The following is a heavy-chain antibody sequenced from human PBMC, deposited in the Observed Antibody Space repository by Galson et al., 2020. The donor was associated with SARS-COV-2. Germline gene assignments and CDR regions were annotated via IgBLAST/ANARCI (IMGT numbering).Heavy chain of an antibody. Sequence: GGSLRLSCAASGFTVSSYEMNWVRQAPGKGLEWLSYMSSSGRTIYYAESLKGRFTISRDNAKNSLYLQMNSLRVEDTAVYYCAREGIALGDIWGQGTMVTVSS. V-gene: IGHV3-48*03. J-gene: IGHJ3*02. CDR1: GFTVSSYE. CDR3: AREGIALGDI. D-gene: IGHD6-13*01. CDR2: MSSSGRTI.